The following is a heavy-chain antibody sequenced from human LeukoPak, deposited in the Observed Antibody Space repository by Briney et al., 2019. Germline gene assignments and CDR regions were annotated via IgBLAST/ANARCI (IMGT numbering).Heavy chain of an antibody. CDR2: VSYDGSNK. D-gene: IGHD3-16*02. J-gene: IGHJ4*02. V-gene: IGHV3-30*04. CDR1: GFTFSNYA. Sequence: PGGSLRLSCAASGFTFSNYAMHWVRQAPDKGLEWVAVVSYDGSNKYYADSVKGRFTVSRDNSKNTLYLQMNSLRAEDTTVSYCAIGDSLGELSSSFEYWGQGTLSPSPQ. CDR3: AIGDSLGELSSSFEY.